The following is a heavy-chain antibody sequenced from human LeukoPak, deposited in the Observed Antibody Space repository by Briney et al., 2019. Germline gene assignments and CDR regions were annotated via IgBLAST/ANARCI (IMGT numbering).Heavy chain of an antibody. V-gene: IGHV1-69*13. CDR3: ARDSYCGGDCYSPSYFDY. Sequence: SVKVSCKASGGTFSSYAISWVRQAPGQGLEWMGGIIPIFGTANYAQKFQGRVTITADESTSTAYMELSSLRSEDTAVYYCARDSYCGGDCYSPSYFDYWGQGTLVTVSS. CDR2: IIPIFGTA. D-gene: IGHD2-21*02. CDR1: GGTFSSYA. J-gene: IGHJ4*02.